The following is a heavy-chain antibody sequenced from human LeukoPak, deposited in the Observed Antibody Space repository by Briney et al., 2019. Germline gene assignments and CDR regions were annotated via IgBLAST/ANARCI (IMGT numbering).Heavy chain of an antibody. V-gene: IGHV4-4*07. D-gene: IGHD4-17*01. Sequence: SETLSLTCTVSGGSISSYYWSWIRQPAGKGLEWIGRIYTSGSTNYNPSLKSRVTMSVDTSKNQLSLKLSSVTAADTAVYYCARESLYGDYIDYWGQGTLVTVSS. J-gene: IGHJ4*02. CDR1: GGSISSYY. CDR3: ARESLYGDYIDY. CDR2: IYTSGST.